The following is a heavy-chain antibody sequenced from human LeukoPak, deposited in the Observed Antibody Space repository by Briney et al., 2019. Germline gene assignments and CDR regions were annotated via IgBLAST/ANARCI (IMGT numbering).Heavy chain of an antibody. V-gene: IGHV4-39*07. CDR1: GDSVRSDSFY. CDR2: IYHSGST. CDR3: AREGSGSRPFDY. J-gene: IGHJ4*02. Sequence: SSETLSLTCNVSGDSVRSDSFYWGWIRQPPGKGLEWIGSIYHSGSTYYNPSLKSRVTISVDTSKNQFSLKLSSVTTADTAVYYCAREGSGSRPFDYWGQGTLVTVSS. D-gene: IGHD3-10*01.